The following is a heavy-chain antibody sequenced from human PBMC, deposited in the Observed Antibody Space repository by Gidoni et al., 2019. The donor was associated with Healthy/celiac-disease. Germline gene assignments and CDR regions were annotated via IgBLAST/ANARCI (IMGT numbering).Heavy chain of an antibody. CDR1: GGSISSYY. D-gene: IGHD1-1*01. V-gene: IGHV4-4*07. J-gene: IGHJ5*02. CDR2: IYTSGST. Sequence: QVQLQESGPGLVKPSETLSLTCTVSGGSISSYYWSWIRQPAGKGLEWSGRIYTSGSTNYNPSLKSRVTMSVDTSKNQFSLKLSSVTAADTAVYYCARDRSTERFVVWFDPWGQGTLVTVSS. CDR3: ARDRSTERFVVWFDP.